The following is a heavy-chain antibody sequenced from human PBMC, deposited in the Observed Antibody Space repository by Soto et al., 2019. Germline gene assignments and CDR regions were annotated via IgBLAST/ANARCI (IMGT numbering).Heavy chain of an antibody. V-gene: IGHV3-33*01. Sequence: QVQLVESGGGVVQPGRSLRLSCAASGFTFNTYGMHWVRQAPGKGLEWVAHIWYDGTNTYYADSVKGRFTISRDNSKSRVYLQMKSLRAEDRAVDFGARVPSWAWLDPWGQGTLVTVSS. J-gene: IGHJ5*02. CDR1: GFTFNTYG. CDR3: ARVPSWAWLDP. D-gene: IGHD1-26*01. CDR2: IWYDGTNT.